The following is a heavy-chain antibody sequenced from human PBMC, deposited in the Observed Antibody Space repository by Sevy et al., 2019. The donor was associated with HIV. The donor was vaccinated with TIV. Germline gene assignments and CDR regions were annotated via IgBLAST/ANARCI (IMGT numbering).Heavy chain of an antibody. CDR3: AKVPARGVAVAGTAWGMDV. J-gene: IGHJ6*02. V-gene: IGHV3-23*01. Sequence: GGSLRLSCAASGFTFTNYAMNWVRQAPGKGLEWVSAISGSGGTTYYADSVQGRFTISRDKSKNTLYLEMNSLRAEDRAVYDCAKVPARGVAVAGTAWGMDVWGQGTTVTVSS. CDR2: ISGSGGTT. D-gene: IGHD6-19*01. CDR1: GFTFTNYA.